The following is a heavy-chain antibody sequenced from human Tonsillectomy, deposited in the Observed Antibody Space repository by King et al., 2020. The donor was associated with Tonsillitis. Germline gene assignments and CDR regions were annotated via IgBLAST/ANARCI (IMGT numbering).Heavy chain of an antibody. J-gene: IGHJ4*02. CDR2: INPNSGGT. V-gene: IGHV1-2*02. D-gene: IGHD3-3*01. Sequence: QLVQSGAEVKKPGASVKVSCKASGYTFTGYYMHWVRQAPGQGLEWMGWINPNSGGTNYAQKFQGRVTMTRDTSISTAYMELSRLRSDDTAVYYCARDPPVLRFLEWLEAYYFDYWGREPWSPSPQ. CDR3: ARDPPVLRFLEWLEAYYFDY. CDR1: GYTFTGYY.